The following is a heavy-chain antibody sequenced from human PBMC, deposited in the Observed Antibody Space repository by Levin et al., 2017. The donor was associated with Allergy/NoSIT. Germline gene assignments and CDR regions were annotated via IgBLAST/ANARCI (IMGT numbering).Heavy chain of an antibody. V-gene: IGHV4-59*08. J-gene: IGHJ1*01. CDR1: GGSISSYY. CDR3: ARSSSWHEFFQH. Sequence: GSLRLSCTVSGGSISSYYWTWIRQPPGKGLEWIGYIYYSGNTNYNPSLKSRVTISMDTSKNQFSLKLSSVTAADTAVYYCARSSSWHEFFQHWGQGTPVTVSS. D-gene: IGHD6-13*01. CDR2: IYYSGNT.